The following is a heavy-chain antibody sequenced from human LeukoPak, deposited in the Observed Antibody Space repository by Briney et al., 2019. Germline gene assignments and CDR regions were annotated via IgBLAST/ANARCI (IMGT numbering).Heavy chain of an antibody. Sequence: SETLSLTCAVYGGSFSGYYWSWIRQPPGKGLEWIGEINHSGSTNYNPSLKSRVTIPVDTSKNQFSLKLSSVTAADTAVYYCARSPPFYDILTGYYNQYCFDYWGQGTLVTVSS. V-gene: IGHV4-34*09. CDR1: GGSFSGYY. D-gene: IGHD3-9*01. CDR3: ARSPPFYDILTGYYNQYCFDY. J-gene: IGHJ4*02. CDR2: INHSGST.